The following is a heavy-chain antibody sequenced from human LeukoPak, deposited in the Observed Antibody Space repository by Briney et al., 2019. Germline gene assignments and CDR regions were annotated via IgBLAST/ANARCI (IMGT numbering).Heavy chain of an antibody. CDR3: ARGGYYGSGNDFRFDP. D-gene: IGHD3-10*01. CDR1: GGSISTYF. V-gene: IGHV4-59*01. CDR2: IYYSGST. Sequence: SETLSLTCAVSGGSISTYFWSWIRQPPGKGLEWIGYIYYSGSTNYKPSLKSRVTISVDTSKNQFSLKLSSVTAADTAVYYCARGGYYGSGNDFRFDPWGQGTLVTVSS. J-gene: IGHJ5*02.